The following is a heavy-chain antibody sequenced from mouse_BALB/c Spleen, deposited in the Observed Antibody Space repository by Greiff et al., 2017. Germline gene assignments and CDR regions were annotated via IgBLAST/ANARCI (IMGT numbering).Heavy chain of an antibody. CDR1: GYSITSDYA. CDR3: ARRGLLDYAMDY. D-gene: IGHD2-3*01. J-gene: IGHJ4*01. CDR2: ISYSGST. Sequence: EVQGVESGPGLVKPSQSLSLTCTVTGYSITSDYAWNWIRQFPGNKLEWMGYISYSGSTSYNPSLKSRISITRDTSKNQFFLQLNSVTTEDTATYYCARRGLLDYAMDYWGQGTSVTVSS. V-gene: IGHV3-2*02.